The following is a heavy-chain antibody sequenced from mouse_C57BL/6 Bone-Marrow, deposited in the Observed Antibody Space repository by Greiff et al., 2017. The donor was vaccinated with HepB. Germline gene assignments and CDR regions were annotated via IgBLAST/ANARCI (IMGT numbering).Heavy chain of an antibody. V-gene: IGHV1-64*01. CDR1: GYTFTSYW. CDR3: PITTVVAPYYAMDY. J-gene: IGHJ4*01. CDR2: IHPNSGST. D-gene: IGHD1-1*01. Sequence: QVQLQQPGAELVKPGASVKLSCKASGYTFTSYWMHWVKQRPGQGLEWIGMIHPNSGSTNYNEKFKSKATLTVDKSPSTAYMQLSSLTSEDSAVYYCPITTVVAPYYAMDYWGQGTSVTVSS.